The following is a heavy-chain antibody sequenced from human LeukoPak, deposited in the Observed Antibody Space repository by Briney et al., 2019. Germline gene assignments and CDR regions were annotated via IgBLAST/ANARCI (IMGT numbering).Heavy chain of an antibody. CDR3: ARHGKSSSWYRTQLARTNQRRYYMDV. V-gene: IGHV4-34*01. CDR2: IKLSGRH. CDR1: GGSLSGYY. D-gene: IGHD6-13*01. Sequence: SETLSLTCPVYGGSLSGYYWSWIRPPPGKGLEWNGEIKLSGRHNYHPSLKSRVTISVDTSKNQLSLKLSSVTAADTAVYHCARHGKSSSWYRTQLARTNQRRYYMDVWGKGTTVTISS. J-gene: IGHJ6*03.